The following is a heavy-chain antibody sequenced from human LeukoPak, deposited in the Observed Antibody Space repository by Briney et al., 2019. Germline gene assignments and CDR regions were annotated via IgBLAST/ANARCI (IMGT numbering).Heavy chain of an antibody. D-gene: IGHD3-16*01. J-gene: IGHJ6*02. CDR1: GFTFSSYA. CDR3: ARGGGLDV. V-gene: IGHV3-7*03. CDR2: INHNGNVN. Sequence: GGSLRLSCAASGFTFSSYAMNWARQAPGKGLEWVASINHNGNVNYYVDSVKGRFTISRDNAKNSLYLQMSNLRAEDTAVYFCARGGGLDVWGQGATVTVSS.